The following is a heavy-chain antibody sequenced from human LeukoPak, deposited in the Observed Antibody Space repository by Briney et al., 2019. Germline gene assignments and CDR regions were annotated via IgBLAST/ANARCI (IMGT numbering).Heavy chain of an antibody. Sequence: GESLKISCKGSGYSFTIYWIGWVRQMPGKGLEWMGIIYPGDSDTRYSPSFQGQVTISADKSISTAYLQWSSLKASDTAMYYCASSITMVRGVMGGMDVWGQGTTVTVSS. CDR2: IYPGDSDT. CDR1: GYSFTIYW. J-gene: IGHJ6*02. CDR3: ASSITMVRGVMGGMDV. V-gene: IGHV5-51*01. D-gene: IGHD3-10*01.